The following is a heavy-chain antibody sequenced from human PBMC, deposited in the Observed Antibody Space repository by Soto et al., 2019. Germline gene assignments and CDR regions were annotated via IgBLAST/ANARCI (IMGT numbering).Heavy chain of an antibody. V-gene: IGHV4-39*07. J-gene: IGHJ4*02. D-gene: IGHD2-8*01. CDR3: AGKPNALSYFDY. Sequence: SETLSLTCTVSGGSISSSSYYWGWIRQPPGKGLEWIGYIYYTGTTYYNPSLQSRITISVDTSQNQFSLKLNSVTAADTAVYFCAGKPNALSYFDYWGQGALVTVSS. CDR1: GGSISSSSYY. CDR2: IYYTGTT.